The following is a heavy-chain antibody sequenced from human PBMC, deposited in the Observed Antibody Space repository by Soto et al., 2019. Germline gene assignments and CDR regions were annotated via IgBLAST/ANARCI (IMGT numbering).Heavy chain of an antibody. CDR1: GGTFSSYT. CDR3: ARGEKRGPSADY. V-gene: IGHV1-69*02. D-gene: IGHD1-1*01. CDR2: IIPILGIA. J-gene: IGHJ4*02. Sequence: GASVKVSCKASGGTFSSYTISWVRQAPGQGLEWMGRIIPILGIANYAQKFQGRVTITADKSTSTAYMELSSLRSEDTAVYYCARGEKRGPSADYWGQGTLVTVSS.